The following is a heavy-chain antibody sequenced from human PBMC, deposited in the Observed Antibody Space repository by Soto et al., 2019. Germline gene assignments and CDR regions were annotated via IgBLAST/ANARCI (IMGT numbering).Heavy chain of an antibody. Sequence: GGSLRLSCAASGFTFSSYEMNWVRQAPGKGLEWVSYISSSGSTIYYADSVKGRFTISRDNAKNSLYLQMNSLRAEDTAVYYCARVGDIVVVPAAYFLDYWGQGTLVTVSS. V-gene: IGHV3-48*03. CDR2: ISSSGSTI. D-gene: IGHD2-2*01. CDR1: GFTFSSYE. CDR3: ARVGDIVVVPAAYFLDY. J-gene: IGHJ4*02.